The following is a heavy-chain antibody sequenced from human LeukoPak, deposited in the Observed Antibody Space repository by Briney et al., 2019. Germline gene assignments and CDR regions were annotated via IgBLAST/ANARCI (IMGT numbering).Heavy chain of an antibody. J-gene: IGHJ4*02. D-gene: IGHD3-22*01. CDR1: GYTFTGYY. CDR2: INPNSGGT. CDR3: ARTEYYYDSSGSPGGY. Sequence: GASVKVSRKASGYTFTGYYMHWVRQAPGQGLEWMGWINPNSGGTNYAQKFQGRVTMTRDTSISTAYMELSRLRSDDTAVYYCARTEYYYDSSGSPGGYWGQGTLVTVSS. V-gene: IGHV1-2*02.